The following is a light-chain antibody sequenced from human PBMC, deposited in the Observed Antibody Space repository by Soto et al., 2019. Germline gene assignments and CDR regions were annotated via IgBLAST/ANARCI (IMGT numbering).Light chain of an antibody. J-gene: IGKJ3*01. CDR2: AAS. V-gene: IGKV1-6*02. CDR1: QGIRND. CDR3: LQKYFYPFT. Sequence: IQMTQSPSTLSAAVGDRATLTCRASQGIRNDLDWFQQKPGKAPKLLIYAASNLQSGVPARFSGSGSGTDFTLTISSLQPEDFATYYCLQKYFYPFTFGPGTKVDIK.